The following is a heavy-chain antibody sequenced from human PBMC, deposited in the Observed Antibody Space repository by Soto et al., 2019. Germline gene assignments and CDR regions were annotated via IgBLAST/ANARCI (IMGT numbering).Heavy chain of an antibody. V-gene: IGHV4-31*03. Sequence: SETLSLTCTVSGGSISSGGYYWSWIRQHPGKGLEWIGYIYYSGSTYYNPSLKSRVTISVDTSKNQFSLKLSSVTAADTAVYYCARSLRYTATTGPFDYWGQGTLVTVSS. CDR1: GGSISSGGYY. J-gene: IGHJ4*02. CDR3: ARSLRYTATTGPFDY. CDR2: IYYSGST. D-gene: IGHD4-4*01.